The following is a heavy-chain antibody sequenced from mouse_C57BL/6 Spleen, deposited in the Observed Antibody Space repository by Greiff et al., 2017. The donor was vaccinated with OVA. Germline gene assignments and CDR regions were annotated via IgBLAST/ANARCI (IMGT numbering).Heavy chain of an antibody. J-gene: IGHJ4*01. Sequence: EVQRVESGPGMVKPSQSLSLTCTVTGYSITSGYDWHWIRHFPGNKLEWMGYISYSGSTNYNPSLNSRISITHDTSKNHFFLKLNSVTTEDTATYYCARGELYYAMDYWGQGTSVTVSS. CDR2: ISYSGST. CDR1: GYSITSGYD. V-gene: IGHV3-1*01. CDR3: ARGELYYAMDY.